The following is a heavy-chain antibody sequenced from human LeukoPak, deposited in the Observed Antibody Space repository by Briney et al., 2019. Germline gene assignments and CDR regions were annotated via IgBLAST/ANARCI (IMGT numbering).Heavy chain of an antibody. D-gene: IGHD3-3*01. CDR1: GFTFSDYY. J-gene: IGHJ4*02. V-gene: IGHV3-11*01. Sequence: TGGSLRLSCADSGFTFSDYYMSWIRQAPGKGLEWVSYISSSGSTIYYADSMKGRFTISRDNAKNSLYLQMNSLRAEDTAVYYCAREISSTSEYWGQGTLVTVSS. CDR3: AREISSTSEY. CDR2: ISSSGSTI.